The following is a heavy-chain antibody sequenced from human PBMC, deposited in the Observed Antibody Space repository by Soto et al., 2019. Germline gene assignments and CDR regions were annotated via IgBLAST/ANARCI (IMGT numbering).Heavy chain of an antibody. Sequence: QVQLVQSGAEVKKPGSSVKVSCKASGGTFSSYTISWVRQAPGQGLEWMGRIIPILGIANYAQKFQDRVTITADKSTSTAYMELSSLRSEDTAVYYCARGYSGYDKAIDYWGQGTLVTVSS. CDR3: ARGYSGYDKAIDY. D-gene: IGHD5-12*01. V-gene: IGHV1-69*02. CDR2: IIPILGIA. CDR1: GGTFSSYT. J-gene: IGHJ4*02.